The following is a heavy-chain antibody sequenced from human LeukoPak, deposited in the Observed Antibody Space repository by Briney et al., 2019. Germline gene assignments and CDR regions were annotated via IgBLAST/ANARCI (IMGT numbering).Heavy chain of an antibody. Sequence: ASVKVSCKASGYTFTSYGISWVRQAPGQGLEWMGWISAYNGNTNYAQKIQSSVTMTTDTSTRPAYMDLRSLRSADTAVSYCARDGTASHYWGQGTLVTVSS. CDR2: ISAYNGNT. V-gene: IGHV1-18*01. CDR3: ARDGTASHY. D-gene: IGHD2-21*02. J-gene: IGHJ4*02. CDR1: GYTFTSYG.